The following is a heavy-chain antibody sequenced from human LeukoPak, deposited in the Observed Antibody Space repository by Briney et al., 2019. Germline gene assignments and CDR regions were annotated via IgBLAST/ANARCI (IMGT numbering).Heavy chain of an antibody. CDR1: GGSISSYY. CDR3: ARGKWAAAAPGDY. Sequence: SETLSLTCTVSGGSISSYYWSWIRQPPWKGLEWIGYIYYSGSTNYNPSLKSRVTISVDTSKNQFSLKLSSVTAADTAVYYCARGKWAAAAPGDYWGQGTLVTVSS. V-gene: IGHV4-59*01. D-gene: IGHD6-13*01. J-gene: IGHJ4*02. CDR2: IYYSGST.